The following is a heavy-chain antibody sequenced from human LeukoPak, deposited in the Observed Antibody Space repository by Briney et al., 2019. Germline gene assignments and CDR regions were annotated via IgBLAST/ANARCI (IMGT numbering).Heavy chain of an antibody. CDR2: MNPNSGNT. V-gene: IGHV1-8*01. D-gene: IGHD6-19*01. J-gene: IGHJ4*02. CDR3: ARKAVAGGFDY. Sequence: RVASVKLSCKASGYTFTSYDINWVRQATGRGLEWMGWMNPNSGNTGYAQKFQGRVTMTRNTSISTAYMELSSLRSEDTAVYYCARKAVAGGFDYWGQGTLVTVSS. CDR1: GYTFTSYD.